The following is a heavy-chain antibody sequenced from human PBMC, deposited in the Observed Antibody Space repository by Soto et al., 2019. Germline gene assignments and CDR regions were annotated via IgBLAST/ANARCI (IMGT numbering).Heavy chain of an antibody. D-gene: IGHD6-13*01. V-gene: IGHV5-51*01. CDR2: IYPGDSDT. CDR3: ARAGSSSWYSNWFDP. J-gene: IGHJ5*02. CDR1: GYSFTSYW. Sequence: GESLKISCKGSGYSFTSYWIGWVRQMPGKGLEWMGIIYPGDSDTRYSPSFQGQVTISADKSISTAYLQWSSLKASDTAVYYCARAGSSSWYSNWFDPWGQGTLVTVSS.